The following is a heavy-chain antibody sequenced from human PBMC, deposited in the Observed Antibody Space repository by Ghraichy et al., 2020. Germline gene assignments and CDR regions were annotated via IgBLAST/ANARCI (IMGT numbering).Heavy chain of an antibody. Sequence: GGSLRLSCAASGFTFSSYAMSWVRQAPGKGLEWVSAISGSGGSTYYADSVKGRFTISRDNSKNTLYLQMNSLRAEDTAVYYCAKVTDSSWYSSWFDPWGQGTLVTVSS. J-gene: IGHJ5*02. V-gene: IGHV3-23*01. CDR2: ISGSGGST. CDR1: GFTFSSYA. D-gene: IGHD6-13*01. CDR3: AKVTDSSWYSSWFDP.